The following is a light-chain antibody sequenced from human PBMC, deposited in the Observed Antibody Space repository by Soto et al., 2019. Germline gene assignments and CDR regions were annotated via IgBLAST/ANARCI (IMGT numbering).Light chain of an antibody. Sequence: DIQMTQSPSTLSASVGDRVTITCRASQTINNWLAWYQQKLGKAPNLLIYKASNLKSGVPSRFSGSGSGTEFTLTTSSLRPDDFATYYCRQYHTYPWTFGQGTTVEI. CDR3: RQYHTYPWT. CDR1: QTINNW. CDR2: KAS. V-gene: IGKV1-5*03. J-gene: IGKJ1*01.